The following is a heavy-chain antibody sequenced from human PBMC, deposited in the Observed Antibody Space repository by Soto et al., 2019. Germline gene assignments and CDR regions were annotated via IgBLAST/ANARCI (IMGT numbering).Heavy chain of an antibody. D-gene: IGHD5-12*01. J-gene: IGHJ5*02. V-gene: IGHV1-3*01. CDR1: GYIFTNYA. CDR3: ANNLRGYRGYGGFDR. CDR2: INAANGNT. Sequence: ASVKVSCKASGYIFTNYAMHWVRQAPGQRLEWMGRINAANGNTKYSQKFQGRVTITTDTSASTAYMELSSLRSEDTALYYCANNLRGYRGYGGFDRWGQGTLVTVSS.